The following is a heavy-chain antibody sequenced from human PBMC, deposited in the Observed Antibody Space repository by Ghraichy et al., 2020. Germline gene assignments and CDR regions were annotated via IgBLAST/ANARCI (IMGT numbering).Heavy chain of an antibody. CDR2: FFYGGST. V-gene: IGHV4-59*01. CDR3: ARGPTFYYDTSGYYSQSKTFDN. CDR1: GGSISSYY. D-gene: IGHD3-22*01. J-gene: IGHJ4*02. Sequence: SQTLSLTCTVSGGSISSYYWSWVRQPPGKGLEWIGYFFYGGSTNYNPSLKSRVTISTGTSKDQFSLKMTSVTAADTAVYYCARGPTFYYDTSGYYSQSKTFDNWGQGIHVTVSS.